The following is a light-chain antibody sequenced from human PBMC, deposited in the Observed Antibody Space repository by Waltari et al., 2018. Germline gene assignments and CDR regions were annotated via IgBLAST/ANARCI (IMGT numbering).Light chain of an antibody. CDR3: QQAWT. CDR2: STS. J-gene: IGKJ1*01. V-gene: IGKV1-5*03. Sequence: DIQMTQSPSTLSASVGDRVTITCRASQTINTWLAWYQQKPGKAPNLLIYSTSTLESGVPSRFSGSGSGIEFTLTISSLQPDDFATYYCQQAWTFGQGTKVEIK. CDR1: QTINTW.